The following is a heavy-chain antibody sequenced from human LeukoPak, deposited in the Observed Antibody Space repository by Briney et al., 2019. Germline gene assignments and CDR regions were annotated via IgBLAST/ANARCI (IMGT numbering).Heavy chain of an antibody. CDR1: GSTFSSYW. Sequence: GGSLRLSCAASGSTFSSYWMSWVRQAPGKGLEWVANIKQDGSEKYYVDSVKGRFTISRDNAKNSLYLQMNSLRAEDTAVYYCAKAYPHYYDFWSGYPFDYWGQGTLVTVSS. V-gene: IGHV3-7*03. CDR2: IKQDGSEK. J-gene: IGHJ4*02. CDR3: AKAYPHYYDFWSGYPFDY. D-gene: IGHD3-3*01.